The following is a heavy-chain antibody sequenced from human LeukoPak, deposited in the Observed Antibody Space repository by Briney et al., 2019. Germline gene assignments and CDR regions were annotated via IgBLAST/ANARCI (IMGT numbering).Heavy chain of an antibody. CDR2: ISWNSGSI. CDR3: AKGSSGWYYYFDY. V-gene: IGHV3-9*03. Sequence: GGSLRLSXAASGFTFDDYAMHWVRQAPGKGLEWVSGISWNSGSIGYADSVKGRFTISRDNAKNPLYLQMNSLRAEDMALYYCAKGSSGWYYYFDYWGQGTLVTVSS. D-gene: IGHD6-19*01. J-gene: IGHJ4*02. CDR1: GFTFDDYA.